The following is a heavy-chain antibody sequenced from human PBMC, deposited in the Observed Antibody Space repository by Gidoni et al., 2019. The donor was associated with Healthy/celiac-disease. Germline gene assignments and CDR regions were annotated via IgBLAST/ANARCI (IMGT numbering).Heavy chain of an antibody. J-gene: IGHJ3*02. D-gene: IGHD6-25*01. V-gene: IGHV4-59*01. CDR1: GGSIRSYH. Sequence: QVQLQESGPGLVTPSETLSPTCTVPGGSIRSYHWSWSRRPPGKGLEWIGYIYYSGSTNYNPSLKSRDAISVDTSKNQCSLELSSVTAADTAVYYCAREGSIGAFDIWGQGTMVTVSS. CDR3: AREGSIGAFDI. CDR2: IYYSGST.